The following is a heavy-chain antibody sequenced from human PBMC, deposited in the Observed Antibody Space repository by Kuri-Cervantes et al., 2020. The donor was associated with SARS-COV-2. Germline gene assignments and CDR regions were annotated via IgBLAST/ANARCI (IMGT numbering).Heavy chain of an antibody. CDR1: GFSLSRYT. Sequence: GESLKISCAASGFSLSRYTMNWVRQAPGKALEWVSSISGSGSYIYYADSVKGRFTISRDNAMSSLFLQLTSLRAEDTAVYYCARVACSSSNWAIYYYYMDVWGKGTTVTVSS. CDR2: ISGSGSYI. J-gene: IGHJ6*03. D-gene: IGHD2-2*01. CDR3: ARVACSSSNWAIYYYYMDV. V-gene: IGHV3-21*01.